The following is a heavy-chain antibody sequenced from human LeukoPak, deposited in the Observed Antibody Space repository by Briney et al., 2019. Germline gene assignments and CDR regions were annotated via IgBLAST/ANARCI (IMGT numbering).Heavy chain of an antibody. V-gene: IGHV3-53*01. Sequence: GSLRLSCAASGFSVSSNYMSWVRQAPGKGLEWVSVIYSGGSTYYADSVKGRFTISRDNSKNTVYLQMNSLSAEDTAVYYCAKGNSAGSSKSWFDPWGQGTLVTVSS. CDR3: AKGNSAGSSKSWFDP. D-gene: IGHD3-10*01. CDR1: GFSVSSNY. J-gene: IGHJ5*02. CDR2: IYSGGST.